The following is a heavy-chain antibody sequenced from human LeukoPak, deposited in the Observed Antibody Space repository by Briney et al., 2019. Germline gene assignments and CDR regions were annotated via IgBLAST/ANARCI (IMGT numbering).Heavy chain of an antibody. J-gene: IGHJ4*02. D-gene: IGHD1-26*01. CDR2: VSGSGAST. CDR3: AKDVGKWESLHFFDY. V-gene: IGHV3-23*01. CDR1: GFTLSTNA. Sequence: GGSLRLSCLTSGFTLSTNAMSWVRQAPGKGLEWISGVSGSGASTYYVDSVKGRFTISRDDSRNTLYLQMNSLRGDDTAVYYCAKDVGKWESLHFFDYWGQGTLVTVSS.